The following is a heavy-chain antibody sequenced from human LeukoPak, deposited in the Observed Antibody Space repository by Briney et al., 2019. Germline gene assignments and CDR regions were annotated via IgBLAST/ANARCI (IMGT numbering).Heavy chain of an antibody. CDR1: VYTFSRYW. J-gene: IGHJ6*04. D-gene: IGHD5-18*01. CDR3: ARLSGYSYGDYYYYGMDV. V-gene: IGHV3-74*01. CDR2: INSDGSST. Sequence: GGSLRLSCAASVYTFSRYWMLWVRHAPGRGVVWVSRINSDGSSTSYADSVKGRFTISRDNAKNTLYLQMNSLRAEDTAVYYCARLSGYSYGDYYYYGMDVWGKGTTVTVSS.